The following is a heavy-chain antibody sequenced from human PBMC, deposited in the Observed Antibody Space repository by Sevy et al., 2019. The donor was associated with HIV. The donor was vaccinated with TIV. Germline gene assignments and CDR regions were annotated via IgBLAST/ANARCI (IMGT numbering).Heavy chain of an antibody. CDR3: LRGDRRDF. D-gene: IGHD3-16*01. V-gene: IGHV3-21*01. CDR1: GFTFSRSS. Sequence: GGSLRLSCEASGFTFSRSSMNWVRQASGKGLEWVASISGSSSLRYYVASVKGRFTISRDNAKNSLYLHMNNLRVADTAVYYCLRGDRRDFWGQGTLVTVSS. J-gene: IGHJ1*01. CDR2: ISGSSSLR.